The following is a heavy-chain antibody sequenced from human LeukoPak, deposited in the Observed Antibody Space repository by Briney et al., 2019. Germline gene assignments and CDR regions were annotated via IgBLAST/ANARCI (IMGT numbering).Heavy chain of an antibody. CDR2: IKQNGNEK. CDR3: ARESDSSSWYYYGLDV. J-gene: IGHJ6*02. D-gene: IGHD6-13*01. CDR1: GFTFSSYW. V-gene: IGHV3-7*01. Sequence: GGSLRLSCAASGFTFSSYWMSWVRQAPGKGLEWVANIKQNGNEKYYVDSVKGRFTISRDNAKNSLYLQMNSLRAEDTAVYYCARESDSSSWYYYGLDVWGQGTTVTVSS.